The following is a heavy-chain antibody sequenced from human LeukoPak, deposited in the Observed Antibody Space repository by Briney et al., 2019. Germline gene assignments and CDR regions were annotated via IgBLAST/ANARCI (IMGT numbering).Heavy chain of an antibody. CDR1: GFIFSTYT. CDR2: IKKDGGST. Sequence: GGSLRLSCAASGFIFSTYTMNWVRQAPGKGLVWVSRIKKDGGSTSYADSVKGRFTISRDNAKNTLYLQMNSLRAEDTAVYYCATNTYADYVSFDIWGQGTMVTVSS. V-gene: IGHV3-74*01. CDR3: ATNTYADYVSFDI. D-gene: IGHD4-17*01. J-gene: IGHJ3*02.